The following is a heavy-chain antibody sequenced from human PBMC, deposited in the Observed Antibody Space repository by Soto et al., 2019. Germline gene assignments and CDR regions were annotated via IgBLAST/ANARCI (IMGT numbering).Heavy chain of an antibody. CDR1: VATYS. CDR3: ARPSNGYSGYDYRRSYYDALDV. Sequence: PGESLKISCKGAVATYSIAWVRQLPGKGLEWMGIIYPLNSETRYSPSFQGQVTISADKSIDTAYLQWSSLKASDTATYYCARPSNGYSGYDYRRSYYDALDVWGQGTTLTVSS. V-gene: IGHV5-51*01. D-gene: IGHD5-12*01. J-gene: IGHJ6*02. CDR2: IYPLNSET.